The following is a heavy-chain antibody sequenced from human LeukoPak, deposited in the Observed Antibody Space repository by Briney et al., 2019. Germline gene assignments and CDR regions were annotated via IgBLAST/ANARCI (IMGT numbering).Heavy chain of an antibody. CDR1: GGSLSTYY. D-gene: IGHD3-22*01. CDR2: ISYSGST. Sequence: PSETLSLTCTVSGGSLSTYYWSWIRQPPGKGLEWIGHISYSGSTNYKSSLKSRVTISVDTSKNQFSLKPTSVTAADTAVYYCARAGDSSGYFFFDFWGQGTLVTVSS. V-gene: IGHV4-59*01. J-gene: IGHJ4*02. CDR3: ARAGDSSGYFFFDF.